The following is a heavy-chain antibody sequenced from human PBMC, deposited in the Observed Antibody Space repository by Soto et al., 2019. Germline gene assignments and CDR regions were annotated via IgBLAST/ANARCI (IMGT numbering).Heavy chain of an antibody. D-gene: IGHD3-16*01. Sequence: PSETLSLTCAVYGGSFSGYYWSWIRQPPGKGLEWIGEINHSGSTNYNPSLKSRVTISVDTSKNQFPLKLSSVTAADTAVYYCARGPPHYDYIWGSHPLEGYYFDYWGQGTLVTVSS. J-gene: IGHJ4*02. V-gene: IGHV4-34*01. CDR2: INHSGST. CDR1: GGSFSGYY. CDR3: ARGPPHYDYIWGSHPLEGYYFDY.